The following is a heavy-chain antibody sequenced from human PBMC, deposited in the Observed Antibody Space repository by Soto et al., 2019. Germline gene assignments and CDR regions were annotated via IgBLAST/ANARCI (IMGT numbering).Heavy chain of an antibody. Sequence: KPGGSLRLSCAASGFTFSDYYMSWIRQAPGKGLEWVSYITSSGSTIYNADSVKGRFTISRDNAKNSLYLQMNSLRAEDAAVYYCARVAAVAEFVPDYWGQGTLVTVSS. CDR2: ITSSGSTI. CDR1: GFTFSDYY. J-gene: IGHJ4*02. V-gene: IGHV3-11*01. D-gene: IGHD6-19*01. CDR3: ARVAAVAEFVPDY.